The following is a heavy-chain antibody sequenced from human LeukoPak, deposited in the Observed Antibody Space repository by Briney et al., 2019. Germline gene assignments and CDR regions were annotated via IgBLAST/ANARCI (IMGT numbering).Heavy chain of an antibody. J-gene: IGHJ5*02. Sequence: SETLSLTCTVSGGSISSSSYYWGWIRQPPGKGLEWIGSIYYSGSTYYNPSLKTRVTISVDTSKYQFFLKLSSVTAADTAVYYCARDPYCSSTSCYGRWFDPWGQGTLVTVSS. V-gene: IGHV4-39*07. CDR1: GGSISSSSYY. CDR3: ARDPYCSSTSCYGRWFDP. CDR2: IYYSGST. D-gene: IGHD2-2*01.